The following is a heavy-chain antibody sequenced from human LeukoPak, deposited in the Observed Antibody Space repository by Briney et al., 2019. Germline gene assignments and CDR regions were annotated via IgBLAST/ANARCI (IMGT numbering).Heavy chain of an antibody. CDR3: ARSGTGTGQFDY. CDR2: IYYGGST. J-gene: IGHJ4*02. D-gene: IGHD1-1*01. CDR1: GGSISSYY. V-gene: IGHV4-59*01. Sequence: SETLSLTCTVSGGSISSYYWSWIRQPPGKGLEWIGYIYYGGSTNYNPSLKSRVTISVDTSKNQFSLKLSSVTAADTAVYYCARSGTGTGQFDYWGQGTLVTVSS.